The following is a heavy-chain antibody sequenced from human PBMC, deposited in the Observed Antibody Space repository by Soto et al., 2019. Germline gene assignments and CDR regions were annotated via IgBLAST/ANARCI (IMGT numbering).Heavy chain of an antibody. V-gene: IGHV4-34*01. CDR2: INHNGGT. J-gene: IGHJ3*02. D-gene: IGHD5-18*01. CDR1: GGSFSGYS. CDR3: AGAGMEYNHGYLSTFDI. Sequence: SETLSLTCAVYGGSFSGYSWSWIRQPPGKGLEWIGQINHNGGTNYNPSLKSRVVISKDTSKNQFSLKLSSVTAADTVVYYCAGAGMEYNHGYLSTFDIWGQGTVVT.